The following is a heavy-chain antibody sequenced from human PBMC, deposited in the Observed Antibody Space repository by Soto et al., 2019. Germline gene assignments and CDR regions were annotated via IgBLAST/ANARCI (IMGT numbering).Heavy chain of an antibody. Sequence: GASVKVSCKASGGTFSSYAISWVRQAPGQGLEWMGGIIPIFGTANYAQKFQGRVTITADESTSTAYMELSSLRSEDTAVYYCAVGDAMIVVVTDGMDVWGQGTTVIVSS. CDR3: AVGDAMIVVVTDGMDV. J-gene: IGHJ6*02. CDR2: IIPIFGTA. V-gene: IGHV1-69*13. CDR1: GGTFSSYA. D-gene: IGHD3-22*01.